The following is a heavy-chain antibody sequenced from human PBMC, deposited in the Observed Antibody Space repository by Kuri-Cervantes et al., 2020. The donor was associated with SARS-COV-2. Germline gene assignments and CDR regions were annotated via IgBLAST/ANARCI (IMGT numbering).Heavy chain of an antibody. D-gene: IGHD6-19*01. CDR1: GYSISSGYY. CDR2: IYYSGST. CDR3: ARHGDSGWYNYYYYMDV. Sequence: SETLSLTCAVSGYSISSGYYWGWIRQPPGKGLEWIGSIYYSGSTYYNPSLKSRVTISVDTSKNQFSLKLSSVTAADTAMYYCARHGDSGWYNYYYYMDVWGKGTTVTVSS. J-gene: IGHJ6*03. V-gene: IGHV4-38-2*01.